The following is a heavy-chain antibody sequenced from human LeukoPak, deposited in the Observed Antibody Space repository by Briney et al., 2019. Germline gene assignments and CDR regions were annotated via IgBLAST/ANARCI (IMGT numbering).Heavy chain of an antibody. Sequence: PGGSLRLSCAASGFTFSSYWMHWVRQAPGKELVWVSRINSDGRSTNYADSVKGRFTISRDNAKNTLYLQLNSLRVEDTAVYYCARGASSGFRIDYWGQGTLVTVSS. V-gene: IGHV3-74*01. CDR3: ARGASSGFRIDY. CDR1: GFTFSSYW. D-gene: IGHD3-10*01. J-gene: IGHJ4*02. CDR2: INSDGRST.